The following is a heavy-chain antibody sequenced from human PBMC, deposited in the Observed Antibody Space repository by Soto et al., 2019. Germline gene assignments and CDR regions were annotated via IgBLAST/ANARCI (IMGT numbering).Heavy chain of an antibody. V-gene: IGHV4-61*01. Sequence: PSETLSLTCTVSGGSVSSGSYYWSWIRQPPGKGLEWIGYIYYSGSTSYNPSLKSRVTISVDTSENQFSLKLSSVTAADTAVYYCARERHYDILTGYYLNWFDPWGQGTLVTVSS. CDR1: GGSVSSGSYY. J-gene: IGHJ5*02. CDR3: ARERHYDILTGYYLNWFDP. D-gene: IGHD3-9*01. CDR2: IYYSGST.